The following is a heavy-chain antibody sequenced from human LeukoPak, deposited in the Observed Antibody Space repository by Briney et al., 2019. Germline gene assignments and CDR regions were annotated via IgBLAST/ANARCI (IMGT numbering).Heavy chain of an antibody. CDR3: ARGRTPGY. CDR2: INHSGST. D-gene: IGHD1-14*01. J-gene: IGHJ4*02. Sequence: SETLSLTCAVYGGSFSGYYWSWIRQPPGKGLEWIGEINHSGSTNYNPSLKSRVTISVDTSKNQFSLKLSSVTAADTAVYYCARGRTPGYWGQGTLVTVAS. V-gene: IGHV4-34*01. CDR1: GGSFSGYY.